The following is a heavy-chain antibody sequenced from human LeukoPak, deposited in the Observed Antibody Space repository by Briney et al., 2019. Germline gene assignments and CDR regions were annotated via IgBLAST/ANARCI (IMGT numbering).Heavy chain of an antibody. CDR3: ARGAPEPGYCSSTSCYRDAFDI. CDR2: INPNSGGT. Sequence: ASVKVSCKASGYTFTGYYMHWVRQAPGQGLEWMGWINPNSGGTNYAQKFQGRVTMTRDTSISTAYMELSRLRSDDTAVYYCARGAPEPGYCSSTSCYRDAFDIWGQGTMVTVSS. D-gene: IGHD2-2*02. CDR1: GYTFTGYY. V-gene: IGHV1-2*02. J-gene: IGHJ3*02.